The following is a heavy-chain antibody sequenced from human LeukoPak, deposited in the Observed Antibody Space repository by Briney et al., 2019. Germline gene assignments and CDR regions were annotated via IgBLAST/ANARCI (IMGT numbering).Heavy chain of an antibody. V-gene: IGHV4-39*01. D-gene: IGHD2-2*02. CDR1: GGSTSSSSYY. Sequence: PSETLSLTCTVSGGSTSSSSYYWGWIRQPPGKGLEWIGSIYYSGSTYYNPSLKSRVTISVDTSKNQFSLKLSSVTAADTAVYYCARIPYYYYYMDVWGKGTTVTISS. CDR2: IYYSGST. CDR3: ARIPYYYYYMDV. J-gene: IGHJ6*03.